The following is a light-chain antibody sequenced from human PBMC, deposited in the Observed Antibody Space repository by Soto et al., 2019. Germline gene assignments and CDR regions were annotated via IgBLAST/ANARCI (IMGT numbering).Light chain of an antibody. CDR3: QQRSKFLWT. J-gene: IGKJ1*01. CDR1: QSVSNY. Sequence: EIVLTQSPATLSLSPGERATLSCRASQSVSNYLARYQQKPGQAPRLLMYDTSNRAPGIPARFSGSGSGTDFTLTISSLEPEDFAVYFCQQRSKFLWTFGQGTKVDI. V-gene: IGKV3-11*01. CDR2: DTS.